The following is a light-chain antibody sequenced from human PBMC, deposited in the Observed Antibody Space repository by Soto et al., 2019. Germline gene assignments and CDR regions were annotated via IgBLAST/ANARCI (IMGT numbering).Light chain of an antibody. Sequence: QSALTQPASVSGSPGQSITISCTGTSSDVGRYNYVSWYRQHPGKAPKLMIYEVSNRPSGVSNRFSASKSGNTASLTISGLQAEDEADYYCTSYTSSPTRVFGGGTKLTVL. CDR1: SSDVGRYNY. J-gene: IGLJ3*02. V-gene: IGLV2-14*01. CDR2: EVS. CDR3: TSYTSSPTRV.